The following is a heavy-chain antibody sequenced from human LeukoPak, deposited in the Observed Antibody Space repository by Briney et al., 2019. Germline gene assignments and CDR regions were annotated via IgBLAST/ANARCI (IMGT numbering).Heavy chain of an antibody. V-gene: IGHV3-9*01. D-gene: IGHD6-13*01. J-gene: IGHJ4*02. CDR3: AKGQPTRYSSSWYFDY. CDR1: GFTFDGYA. Sequence: GGSLRLSCAASGFTFDGYAMHWVRQAPGKGLEWVSGISWNSGSIGYADSVKGRFTISRDNAKNSLYLQMNSLRAEDTALYYCAKGQPTRYSSSWYFDYWGQGTLVTVSS. CDR2: ISWNSGSI.